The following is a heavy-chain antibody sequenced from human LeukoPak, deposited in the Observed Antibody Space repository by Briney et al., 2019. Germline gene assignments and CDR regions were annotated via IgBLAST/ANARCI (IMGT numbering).Heavy chain of an antibody. V-gene: IGHV1-2*02. CDR1: GYTFTDYY. CDR2: IYPYSGET. CDR3: ARDRNSGSSLDI. Sequence: AAVTVSYMASGYTFTDYYIHWVRQAPGQGLGRMGWIYPYSGETNYAQNFQGRGTITRERTISTAYMELSSLKSDDTAVYYCARDRNSGSSLDIWGQGTMLTVSS. D-gene: IGHD6-6*01. J-gene: IGHJ3*02.